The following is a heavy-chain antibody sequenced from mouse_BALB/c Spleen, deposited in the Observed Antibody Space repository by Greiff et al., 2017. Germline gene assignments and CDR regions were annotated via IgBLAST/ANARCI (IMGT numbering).Heavy chain of an antibody. CDR3: ARRGDYRYDRDYYAMDY. J-gene: IGHJ4*01. V-gene: IGHV5-17*02. CDR2: ISSGSSTI. Sequence: DVQLVESGGGLVQPGGSRKLSCAASGFTFSSFGMHWVRQAPEKGLEWVAYISSGSSTIYYADTVKGRFTISRDNPKNTLFLQMTSLRSEDTAMYYCARRGDYRYDRDYYAMDYWGQGTSVTVSS. CDR1: GFTFSSFG. D-gene: IGHD2-14*01.